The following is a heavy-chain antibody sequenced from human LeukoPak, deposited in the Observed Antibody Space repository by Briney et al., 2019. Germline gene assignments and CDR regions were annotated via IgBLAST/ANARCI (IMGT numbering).Heavy chain of an antibody. Sequence: ASVKVSCKASGYSFTDYSMHRVRQAPGQGLEWMGWINPNSGGTNYAQKFQGRVTMTRDTSISTAYMELSRLGSDDTAVYYCASTIVVLTAGAFDYWGQGTLVTVSS. CDR1: GYSFTDYS. J-gene: IGHJ4*02. CDR2: INPNSGGT. V-gene: IGHV1-2*02. CDR3: ASTIVVLTAGAFDY. D-gene: IGHD2-21*02.